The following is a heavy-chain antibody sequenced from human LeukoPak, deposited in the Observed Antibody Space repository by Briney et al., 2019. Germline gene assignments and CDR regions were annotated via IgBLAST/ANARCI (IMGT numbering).Heavy chain of an antibody. D-gene: IGHD6-19*01. Sequence: GGSLRLSCAASGFTFSSYSMNWVRQAPGKGLEWVSSISSSSSYIYYADSVKGRFTISRDNAKNSLYLQMNSLRAEDTAVYYCAKDIRSSGWSKYSDYWGQGTLVTVSS. CDR1: GFTFSSYS. CDR2: ISSSSSYI. J-gene: IGHJ4*02. V-gene: IGHV3-21*04. CDR3: AKDIRSSGWSKYSDY.